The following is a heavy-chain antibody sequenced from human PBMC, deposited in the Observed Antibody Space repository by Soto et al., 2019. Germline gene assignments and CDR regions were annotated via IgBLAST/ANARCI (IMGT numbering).Heavy chain of an antibody. CDR1: GFTFSSYG. D-gene: IGHD4-17*01. J-gene: IGHJ4*02. Sequence: GGSLRLSCAASGFTFSSYGMHWVRQAPGKGLEWVAVISYDGSNKYYADSVKGRFTISRDNSKNTLYLQMNSLRAEDTAGYYCAKMSTKEGTTVTNYWGQGTLVTVSS. CDR3: AKMSTKEGTTVTNY. V-gene: IGHV3-30*18. CDR2: ISYDGSNK.